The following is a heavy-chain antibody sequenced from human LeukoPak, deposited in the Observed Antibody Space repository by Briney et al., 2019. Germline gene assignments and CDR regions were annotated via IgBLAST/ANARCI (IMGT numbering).Heavy chain of an antibody. CDR1: GYTFTGYY. J-gene: IGHJ4*02. Sequence: ASVKVSCKASGYTFTGYYMHWVRQAPGQGLEWMGWINPNSGGTNYAQKFQGRVTMTRDTSISTAYMELSRLRSDDTAMYYCARVPRYYYDSSGYYPYYFDYWGQGILVTVSS. CDR3: ARVPRYYYDSSGYYPYYFDY. CDR2: INPNSGGT. D-gene: IGHD3-22*01. V-gene: IGHV1-2*02.